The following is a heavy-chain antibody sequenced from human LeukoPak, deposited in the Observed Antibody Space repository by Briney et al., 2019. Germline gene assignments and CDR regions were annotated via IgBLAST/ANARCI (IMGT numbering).Heavy chain of an antibody. CDR2: ISSSGSTI. CDR1: GFTFSDYY. Sequence: GGSLRLSCAASGFTFSDYYMSWIRQAPGKGLEWVSYISSSGSTIYYADSVKGRFTISRDNAKNSLYLQMNSLRAEDTAVYYCASTGSVGATTLRYWGQGTLVTVSS. D-gene: IGHD1-26*01. J-gene: IGHJ4*02. V-gene: IGHV3-11*01. CDR3: ASTGSVGATTLRY.